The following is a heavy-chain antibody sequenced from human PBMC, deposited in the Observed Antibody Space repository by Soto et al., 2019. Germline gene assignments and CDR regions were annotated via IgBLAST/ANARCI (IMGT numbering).Heavy chain of an antibody. CDR3: AKGVVDYDSSGNMLGGYFQH. J-gene: IGHJ1*01. CDR2: ISGSGGST. Sequence: EVQLLESGGGLVQPGGSLRLSCAASGFYAMSWVRQAPGKGLEWVSAISGSGGSTSYADSVKGRFTISRDNSKNTLYLQMNSLRAEDTAVYYCAKGVVDYDSSGNMLGGYFQHWGQGTLVTVSS. D-gene: IGHD3-22*01. V-gene: IGHV3-23*01. CDR1: GFYA.